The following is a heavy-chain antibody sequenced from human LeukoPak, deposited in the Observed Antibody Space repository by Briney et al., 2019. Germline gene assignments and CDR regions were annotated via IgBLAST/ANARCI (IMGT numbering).Heavy chain of an antibody. V-gene: IGHV3-NL1*01. CDR1: GFTFSSYG. CDR3: AREVVSSPSYFDS. Sequence: GRSLRLSCAASGFTFSSYGIHWVRQAPGKGLEWVSFFYRGDSTYYAESVRGRFTISRDNSKNALYLLMNSLIPEDTAVYYCAREVVSSPSYFDSWGRGTLVTVCS. D-gene: IGHD2-15*01. J-gene: IGHJ4*02. CDR2: FYRGDST.